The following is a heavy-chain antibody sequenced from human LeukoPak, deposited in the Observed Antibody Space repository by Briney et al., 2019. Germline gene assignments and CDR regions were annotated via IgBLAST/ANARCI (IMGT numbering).Heavy chain of an antibody. CDR1: GFTFSSYA. CDR3: ARGSGVTTFHY. J-gene: IGHJ4*02. V-gene: IGHV3-30*04. D-gene: IGHD4-17*01. Sequence: PGGSLRLSCAASGFTFSSYAMHWVRQAPGKGLEWVAVISYDGSNKYYADSVKGRFTISRDNSKNTLYLQMNSLRAEDTAVYYCARGSGVTTFHYWGQGTLVTVSS. CDR2: ISYDGSNK.